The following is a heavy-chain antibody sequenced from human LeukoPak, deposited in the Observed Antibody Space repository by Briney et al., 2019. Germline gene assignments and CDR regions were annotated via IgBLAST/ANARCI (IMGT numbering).Heavy chain of an antibody. Sequence: ASVKVSCKASGYTFTSYDINWVRQATGQGLEWMGWMNPNSGGTNYAQKFQGRVTMTRDTSISTAYMELSRLRSDDTAVYYCARDLSWVVGNYWGQGTLVTVSS. V-gene: IGHV1-2*02. D-gene: IGHD2-2*01. CDR1: GYTFTSYD. J-gene: IGHJ4*02. CDR3: ARDLSWVVGNY. CDR2: MNPNSGGT.